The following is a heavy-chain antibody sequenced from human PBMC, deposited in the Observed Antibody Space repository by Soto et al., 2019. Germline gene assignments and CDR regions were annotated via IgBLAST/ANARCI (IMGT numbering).Heavy chain of an antibody. J-gene: IGHJ6*02. CDR3: VRDDGVAAAGPYYYYAMDV. V-gene: IGHV3-33*01. CDR1: GFAFNRFG. Sequence: QVQLVESGGGVVRPGRSLRLSCAASGFAFNRFGVHWVRQAPGKGLEWVAVIWYDESNKFYADSVKGRFSISRDNSKNTLYLQMNSLIAEDTAVYYCVRDDGVAAAGPYYYYAMDVWGQGTTVIVSS. CDR2: IWYDESNK. D-gene: IGHD6-13*01.